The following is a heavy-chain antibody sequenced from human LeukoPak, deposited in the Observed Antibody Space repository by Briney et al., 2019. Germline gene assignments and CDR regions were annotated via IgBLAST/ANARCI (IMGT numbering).Heavy chain of an antibody. Sequence: GGSLRLSCTASGFTFSSYAMTWVRQAPGKGPGCVSVISGIGTTTYYADSVKGRFTISRDNSKNTLFLQMNSLRVEDTATYYCTKKRTTSVTDWFDPWGQGTLVTVSS. V-gene: IGHV3-23*01. CDR1: GFTFSSYA. D-gene: IGHD4-17*01. CDR3: TKKRTTSVTDWFDP. CDR2: ISGIGTTT. J-gene: IGHJ5*02.